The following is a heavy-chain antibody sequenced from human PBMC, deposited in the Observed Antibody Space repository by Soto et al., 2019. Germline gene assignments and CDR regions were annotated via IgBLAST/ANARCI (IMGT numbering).Heavy chain of an antibody. CDR3: ARDLWWYLH. J-gene: IGHJ4*02. Sequence: EVQLLESGGGLVQAGGALRLSCAASGFPFSSHAMSWVRQAPGKGLEWISSISAGSEGAYYADSVKGRFTISRDNSNNTLYLQMNSLRAEDTAVYYCARDLWWYLHWGQGTLVTVSS. CDR1: GFPFSSHA. D-gene: IGHD2-15*01. V-gene: IGHV3-23*01. CDR2: ISAGSEGA.